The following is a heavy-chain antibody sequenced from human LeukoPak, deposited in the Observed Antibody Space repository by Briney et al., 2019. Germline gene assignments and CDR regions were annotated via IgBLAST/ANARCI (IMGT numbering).Heavy chain of an antibody. CDR2: ISSNGGST. J-gene: IGHJ3*02. D-gene: IGHD7-27*01. CDR1: GFTFSTYA. CDR3: VKDHDWGAFHI. Sequence: GGSLRLSCSASGFTFSTYAMHWVRQAPGKGLEYVSGISSNGGSTYYADSVKGRFAISRDNSKNTLYLQMSSLRVEDTAVYYCVKDHDWGAFHIWGQGTMVTVSS. V-gene: IGHV3-64D*06.